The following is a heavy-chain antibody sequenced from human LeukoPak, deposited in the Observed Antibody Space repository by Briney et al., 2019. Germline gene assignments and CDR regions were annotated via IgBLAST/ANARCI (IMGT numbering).Heavy chain of an antibody. V-gene: IGHV3-53*04. CDR3: ARAGSTNRYYYYGMDV. CDR1: GFTVSSNY. J-gene: IGHJ6*02. D-gene: IGHD2-2*01. CDR2: IYSGGST. Sequence: GGSLRLSCAASGFTVSSNYMSWVRQAPGEGLEWVSVIYSGGSTYYADSVKGSFTNSRHNSKNTLYLQMNSLRAEDTAVYSCARAGSTNRYYYYGMDVWGQGTTVTVSS.